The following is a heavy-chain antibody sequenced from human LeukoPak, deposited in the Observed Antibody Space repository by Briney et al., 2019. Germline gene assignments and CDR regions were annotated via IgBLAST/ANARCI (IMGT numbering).Heavy chain of an antibody. V-gene: IGHV3-30*02. CDR3: AKDSESYGSGSYFIYYFDY. CDR2: IRYDGSNK. CDR1: GFTFSSYD. J-gene: IGHJ4*02. Sequence: GGSLRLSCAASGFTFSSYDMHWVRQAPGKGLEWVAFIRYDGSNKYYADSVKGRFTISRDNSKNTLYLQMNSLRAEDTAVYYCAKDSESYGSGSYFIYYFDYWGQGTLVTVSS. D-gene: IGHD3-10*01.